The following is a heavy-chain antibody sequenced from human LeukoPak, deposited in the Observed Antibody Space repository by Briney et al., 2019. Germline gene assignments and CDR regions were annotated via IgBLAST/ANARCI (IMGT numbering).Heavy chain of an antibody. CDR3: AKVYLYGWSTFDY. CDR1: GFTFSSYA. J-gene: IGHJ4*02. CDR2: ISYDGSNK. D-gene: IGHD3-16*02. Sequence: GGSLRLSCAASGFTFSSYAMHWVRQAPGKGLEWVAVISYDGSNKYYADSVKGRFTISRDNSKNTLYLQMNSLRAEDTAVYYCAKVYLYGWSTFDYWGQGTLVTVSS. V-gene: IGHV3-30-3*01.